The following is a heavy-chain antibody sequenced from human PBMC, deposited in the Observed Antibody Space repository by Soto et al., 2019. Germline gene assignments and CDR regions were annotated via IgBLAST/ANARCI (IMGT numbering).Heavy chain of an antibody. Sequence: LSLTCAVYGGSFSGYYWSWIRQPPGKGLEWIGEINHSGSTNYNPSLKSRVTISVDTSKNQFSLKLSSVTAADTAVYYCARGSIAATNWLDPWGQGTLVTVSS. CDR2: INHSGST. CDR1: GGSFSGYY. CDR3: ARGSIAATNWLDP. J-gene: IGHJ5*02. V-gene: IGHV4-34*01. D-gene: IGHD6-6*01.